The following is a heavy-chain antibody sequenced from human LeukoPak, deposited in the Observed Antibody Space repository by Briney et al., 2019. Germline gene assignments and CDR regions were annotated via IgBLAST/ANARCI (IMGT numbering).Heavy chain of an antibody. CDR2: VYYSGST. CDR1: GGSIRSSHYY. V-gene: IGHV4-39*01. CDR3: ARQGGDNGYYYSDF. Sequence: PSETLSLTCSVSGGSIRSSHYYWGWIRQPPGQGLEWIASVYYSGSTYYTPSLRSRVTISIDTSKNQFSLKLTSVTAADTAVFYCARQGGDNGYYYSDFWGQGTLVTVSS. D-gene: IGHD4-17*01. J-gene: IGHJ4*02.